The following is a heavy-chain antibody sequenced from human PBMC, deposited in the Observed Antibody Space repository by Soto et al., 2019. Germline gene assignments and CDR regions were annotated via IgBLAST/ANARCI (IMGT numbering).Heavy chain of an antibody. J-gene: IGHJ6*02. CDR2: ISYDGSNK. CDR3: AKESHLAITGTHTDV. D-gene: IGHD1-20*01. Sequence: QVQLVESGGGVVQPGRSLRLSCAASGFTFSSYGMHWVRQAPGKGLEWVAVISYDGSNKYYADSVKGRFTISRDNSKNTLYLQMNSLRAEDTAVYYCAKESHLAITGTHTDVWGQGTTVTVSS. CDR1: GFTFSSYG. V-gene: IGHV3-30*18.